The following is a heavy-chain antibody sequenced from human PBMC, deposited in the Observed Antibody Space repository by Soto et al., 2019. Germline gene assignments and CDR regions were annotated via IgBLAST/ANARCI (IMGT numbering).Heavy chain of an antibody. V-gene: IGHV1-69*12. J-gene: IGHJ6*02. CDR1: GGTFSSYA. CDR2: IIPIFGTA. Sequence: QVQLVQSGAEVKKPGSSVKVSCKASGGTFSSYAISWVRKAPGQGLAWMGGIIPIFGTADYAQKFQGRVTITADESTSTAYMELSSLRSEDTAVYYCARHVPAAGYYYCMDVWGQGTTVTVSS. D-gene: IGHD2-2*01. CDR3: ARHVPAAGYYYCMDV.